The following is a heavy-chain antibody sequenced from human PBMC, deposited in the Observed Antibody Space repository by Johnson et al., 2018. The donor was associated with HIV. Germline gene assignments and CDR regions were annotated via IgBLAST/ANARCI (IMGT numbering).Heavy chain of an antibody. D-gene: IGHD1-1*01. CDR1: GFIFDDYA. Sequence: VQLVESGGGLVQPGRSMRLSCAASGFIFDDYAMHWVRQAPGKGLEWVSGISWNSGTIAYADSVKGRFIISRDNAKNSLYLQMNSLRAEDTAVYYCARETRRYNWNVDGSSFDIWGQGTMVTVSS. CDR2: ISWNSGTI. CDR3: ARETRRYNWNVDGSSFDI. V-gene: IGHV3-9*01. J-gene: IGHJ3*02.